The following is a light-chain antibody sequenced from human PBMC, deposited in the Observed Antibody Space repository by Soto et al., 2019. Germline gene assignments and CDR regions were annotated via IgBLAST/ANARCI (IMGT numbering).Light chain of an antibody. Sequence: EIVLTQSPATLSLSPVETATLSCSSSQSVSSYLAWYQQKPGQAPRLLIYDASNRATGIPARFSGSGSGTDFTLTISSLEPEDFAVYYCQQRSNWPRFTFGGGTKVDI. CDR1: QSVSSY. CDR3: QQRSNWPRFT. CDR2: DAS. V-gene: IGKV3-11*01. J-gene: IGKJ4*01.